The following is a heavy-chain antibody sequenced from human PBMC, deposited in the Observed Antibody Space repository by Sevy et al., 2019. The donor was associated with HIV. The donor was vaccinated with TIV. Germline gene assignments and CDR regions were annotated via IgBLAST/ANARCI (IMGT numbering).Heavy chain of an antibody. CDR2: INPNSGGT. J-gene: IGHJ4*02. Sequence: ASVKVSCKASGYTFTGYYMHWVRQAPGQGLEWMGRINPNSGGTNYAQKFQGRVTMTRDTSISTAYMELSRLRSDDTAVYYCARGGGSGSYHFVGSYWGQGTLVTVSS. D-gene: IGHD1-26*01. V-gene: IGHV1-2*06. CDR3: ARGGGSGSYHFVGSY. CDR1: GYTFTGYY.